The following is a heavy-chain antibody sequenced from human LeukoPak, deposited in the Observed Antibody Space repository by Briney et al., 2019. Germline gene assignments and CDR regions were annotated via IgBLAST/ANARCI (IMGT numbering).Heavy chain of an antibody. CDR1: GYTFTGYY. Sequence: ASVKVSCKASGYTFTGYYMHWVRQAPGQGLEWMGWIKPNSGGTNYAQKFQGRVTMTRDTSISTAYMELSRLRSDDTAVYYCARVAGYYGSGSNYFDYWGQGTLVTVSS. CDR3: ARVAGYYGSGSNYFDY. D-gene: IGHD3-10*01. V-gene: IGHV1-2*02. J-gene: IGHJ4*02. CDR2: IKPNSGGT.